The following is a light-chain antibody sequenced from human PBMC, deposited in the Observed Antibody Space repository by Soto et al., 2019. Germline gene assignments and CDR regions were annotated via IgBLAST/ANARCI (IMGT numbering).Light chain of an antibody. CDR3: QQTDSNPRT. Sequence: DIQMTQSPSSLSASVGDRVTSTCRASQSIRTYLNWYQQKPGKAPKFLIYAASTLQSGVPSRFSGSGSGTDFTLTISSLQPEDFATYYCQQTDSNPRTFGQGTKVEIK. CDR1: QSIRTY. J-gene: IGKJ1*01. V-gene: IGKV1-39*01. CDR2: AAS.